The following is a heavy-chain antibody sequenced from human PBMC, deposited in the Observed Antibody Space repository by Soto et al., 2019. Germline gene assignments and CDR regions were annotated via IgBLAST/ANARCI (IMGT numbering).Heavy chain of an antibody. CDR2: IWYDGSNK. D-gene: IGHD1-26*01. V-gene: IGHV3-33*01. J-gene: IGHJ6*02. CDR3: ARDRWELLGSGGMDV. Sequence: VGSLRLSCAASGFTFSSYGMHWVRQAPGKGLEWVAVIWYDGSNKYYADSVKGRFTISRDNSKNTLYLQMNSLRAEDTAVYYCARDRWELLGSGGMDVWGQGTTVTVS. CDR1: GFTFSSYG.